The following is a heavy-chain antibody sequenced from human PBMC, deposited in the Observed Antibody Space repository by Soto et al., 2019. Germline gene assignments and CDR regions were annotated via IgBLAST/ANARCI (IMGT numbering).Heavy chain of an antibody. D-gene: IGHD2-21*01. V-gene: IGHV3-30*18. Sequence: GSLRLSCTASGXSFNTYLMYWVRQAPGKGLEWVARILYDGSKEYYADHVKRRFTISRDNSKNTLYLQMDRLRVEDTAVYFCAKGLALMADHWGQGTPVTVSS. J-gene: IGHJ4*02. CDR3: AKGLALMADH. CDR1: GXSFNTYL. CDR2: ILYDGSKE.